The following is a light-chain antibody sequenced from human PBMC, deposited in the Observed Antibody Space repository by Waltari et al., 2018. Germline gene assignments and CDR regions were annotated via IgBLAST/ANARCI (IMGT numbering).Light chain of an antibody. CDR3: HQRSTWPLLT. Sequence: IVLTQSPATLSLSPGASAALSCRASQSVSTYLAWYQHTRGQAPRLLIYDASNRATGIPARFSGSGSGTDFTLTISSLEPEDFAIYYCHQRSTWPLLTFGGGTKVEIK. CDR2: DAS. J-gene: IGKJ4*01. CDR1: QSVSTY. V-gene: IGKV3-11*01.